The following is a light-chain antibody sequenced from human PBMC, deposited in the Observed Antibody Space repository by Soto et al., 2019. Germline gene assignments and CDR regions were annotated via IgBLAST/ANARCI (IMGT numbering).Light chain of an antibody. V-gene: IGLV2-14*01. CDR2: DVS. Sequence: QSALPQPASVSGSPGQTITLSCTGTSSDVGGYNYVSWYQQHPGKAPKLMIYDVSNRPSGVSNRFSGSKSGNTASLTISGLQAEDEADYYCSSYTSNGTLYVFGTGTKLTVL. J-gene: IGLJ1*01. CDR1: SSDVGGYNY. CDR3: SSYTSNGTLYV.